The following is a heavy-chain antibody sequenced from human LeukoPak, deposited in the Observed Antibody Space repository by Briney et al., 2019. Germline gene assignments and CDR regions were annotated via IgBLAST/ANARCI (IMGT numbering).Heavy chain of an antibody. V-gene: IGHV3-33*08. Sequence: GGSLRLSCAASGFTFSSYGMHWVRQAPGKGLEWVAFIWYGGSNKHHADSVKGRFTISRDNSKNTLYLQMNSLRAEDTAVYYCAREWSYGSGDFDFWGQGTLVTVSS. D-gene: IGHD3-10*01. CDR2: IWYGGSNK. CDR1: GFTFSSYG. J-gene: IGHJ4*02. CDR3: AREWSYGSGDFDF.